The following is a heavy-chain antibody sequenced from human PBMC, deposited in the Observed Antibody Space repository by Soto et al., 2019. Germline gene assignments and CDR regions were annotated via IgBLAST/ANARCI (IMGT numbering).Heavy chain of an antibody. CDR3: ARDRTRYDILTGYYTPYYYYYGMDV. D-gene: IGHD3-9*01. V-gene: IGHV3-33*01. Sequence: GSLRLSCAASGFTFSSYGMHWVRQAPGRGLEWVAVIWYDGSNKYYADSVKGRFTISRDNSKNTLYLQMNSLRAEDTAVYYCARDRTRYDILTGYYTPYYYYYGMDVWGQGTTVTVSS. CDR1: GFTFSSYG. J-gene: IGHJ6*02. CDR2: IWYDGSNK.